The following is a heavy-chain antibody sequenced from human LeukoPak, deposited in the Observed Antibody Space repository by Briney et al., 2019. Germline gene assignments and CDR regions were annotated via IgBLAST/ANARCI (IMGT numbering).Heavy chain of an antibody. CDR1: GGTFSSYA. J-gene: IGHJ5*02. CDR3: ARLILSPGIAAAGWFDP. CDR2: IIPILGIA. V-gene: IGHV1-69*04. Sequence: ASAKVSCKASGGTFSSYAISGVRQAPGQGLEWMGRIIPILGIANYAQKFQGRVTITADKSTSTAYMELSSLRSEDTAVYYCARLILSPGIAAAGWFDPWGQGTLVTVSS. D-gene: IGHD6-13*01.